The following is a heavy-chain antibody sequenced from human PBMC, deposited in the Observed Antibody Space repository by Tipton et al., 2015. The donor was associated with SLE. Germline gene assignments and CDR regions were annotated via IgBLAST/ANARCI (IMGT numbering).Heavy chain of an antibody. CDR1: GGSISRPNYY. D-gene: IGHD3-3*01. Sequence: TLSLTCTVSGGSISRPNYYWGWIRQPPGKGLEWIGSIYYSGSTYYNTSLKSRLTLSVDTSKNQFSLRLNSLTAADTAVYYCARDSERLRFLEWSLSYFDYWGQGTLVTVSS. CDR3: ARDSERLRFLEWSLSYFDY. J-gene: IGHJ4*02. CDR2: IYYSGST. V-gene: IGHV4-39*07.